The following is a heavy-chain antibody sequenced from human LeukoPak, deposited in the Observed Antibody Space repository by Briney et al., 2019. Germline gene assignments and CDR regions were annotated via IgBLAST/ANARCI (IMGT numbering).Heavy chain of an antibody. V-gene: IGHV3-20*04. J-gene: IGHJ4*02. Sequence: GGSLRLSCAASGFTFDDYGMSWVRQAPGKGLEWVSGINWNGGSTGYADSVKGRFTISRDNAKNSLYLQMNSLRAEDTALYYCARDLGGGDYYPYYFDYWGQGTLVTVSS. CDR1: GFTFDDYG. CDR2: INWNGGST. CDR3: ARDLGGGDYYPYYFDY. D-gene: IGHD3-22*01.